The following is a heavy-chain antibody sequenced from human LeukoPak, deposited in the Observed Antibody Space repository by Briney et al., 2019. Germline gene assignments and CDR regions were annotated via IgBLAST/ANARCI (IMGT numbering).Heavy chain of an antibody. J-gene: IGHJ4*02. CDR1: GFTFSSHW. Sequence: GGSLRLSCAASGFTFSSHWMSWVRQAPGKGLEWVANIKQDGSEKYYVDSVKGRFTISRDNAKNSLYLQINSLRAEDTAVYYCARDVWDDFWSGPYWGQGTLVTVSS. V-gene: IGHV3-7*01. CDR3: ARDVWDDFWSGPY. CDR2: IKQDGSEK. D-gene: IGHD3-3*01.